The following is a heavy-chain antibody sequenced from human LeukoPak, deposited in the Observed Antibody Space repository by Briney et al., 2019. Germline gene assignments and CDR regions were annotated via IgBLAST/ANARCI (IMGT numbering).Heavy chain of an antibody. CDR2: ISFDDFNI. CDR1: GFTFSTYG. J-gene: IGHJ4*02. Sequence: GGSLRLSCAASGFTFSTYGLHWVRQAPGKGLEWVAVISFDDFNIYYADSVKGRFTISRDNAMDTLYLQMDSLTPEDTAVYYCARDGRRPRIAVSGSDYWGQGTLVTVSS. D-gene: IGHD6-19*01. CDR3: ARDGRRPRIAVSGSDY. V-gene: IGHV3-30*03.